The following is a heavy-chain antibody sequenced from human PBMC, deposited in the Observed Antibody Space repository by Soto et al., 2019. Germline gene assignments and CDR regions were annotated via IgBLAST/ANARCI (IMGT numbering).Heavy chain of an antibody. J-gene: IGHJ6*02. V-gene: IGHV3-30*18. D-gene: IGHD1-26*01. CDR2: ISYDGSNK. Sequence: QVQLVESGGGVVQPGRSLRLSCAASGFTFSSYGMHWVRQAPGKGLEWVAVISYDGSNKYYADSVKGRFTISRDNSKNTLYLQMNSLRAEDTAVYYCAKDLAFVSGSWRYYYCGMDVWGQGTTVTVSS. CDR1: GFTFSSYG. CDR3: AKDLAFVSGSWRYYYCGMDV.